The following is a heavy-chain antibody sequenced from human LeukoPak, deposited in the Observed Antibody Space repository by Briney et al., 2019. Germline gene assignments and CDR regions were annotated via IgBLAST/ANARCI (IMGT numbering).Heavy chain of an antibody. Sequence: ASVKVSCKASGYTFTSYAMNWVRQAPGQGLEWMGWINTNTGNPTYAQGFTGRFVFSLDTSVSTAYLQISSLKAEDTAVYYCARGEVTTAPHYYYYMDVWGKGTTVTVSS. CDR2: INTNTGNP. D-gene: IGHD4-11*01. J-gene: IGHJ6*03. CDR1: GYTFTSYA. CDR3: ARGEVTTAPHYYYYMDV. V-gene: IGHV7-4-1*02.